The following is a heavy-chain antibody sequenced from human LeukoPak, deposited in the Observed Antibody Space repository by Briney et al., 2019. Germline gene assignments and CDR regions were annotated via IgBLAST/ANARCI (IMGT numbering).Heavy chain of an antibody. CDR2: IYYSGST. V-gene: IGHV4-59*01. D-gene: IGHD6-19*01. Sequence: KTSETLSLTCAVSGGSISSYYWSWIRQPPGKGLEWIGYIYYSGSTNYNPSLKSRVTISVDTSKNQFSLKLSSVTAADTAVYYCARDYSSGWYNWFDPWGQGTLVTVSS. CDR1: GGSISSYY. CDR3: ARDYSSGWYNWFDP. J-gene: IGHJ5*02.